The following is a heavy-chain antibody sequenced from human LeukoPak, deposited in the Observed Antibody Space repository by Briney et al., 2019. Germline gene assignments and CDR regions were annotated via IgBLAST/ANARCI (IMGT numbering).Heavy chain of an antibody. J-gene: IGHJ3*02. D-gene: IGHD1-7*01. CDR1: GYTFTGYY. V-gene: IGHV1-2*02. Sequence: GASVKDSCKDSGYTFTGYYMHWVRQAPGQGLEWMGWINPNSGGTNYAQKFQCRVTMTKDTSISTAYMELSRLRSDDTAVYYCARGTTFAFDIWGQGTMVTVSS. CDR3: ARGTTFAFDI. CDR2: INPNSGGT.